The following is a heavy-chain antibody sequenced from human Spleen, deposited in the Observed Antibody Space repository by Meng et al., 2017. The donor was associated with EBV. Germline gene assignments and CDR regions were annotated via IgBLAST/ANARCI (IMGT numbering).Heavy chain of an antibody. CDR2: IKDTGST. D-gene: IGHD4-17*01. Sequence: QVQLQQGGAGLLKPSETLSLTCAVYGASLRGHYWSWIRQAPGKGLEWIGEIKDTGSTNYNLSFKGRVTISVDKSNNQFSLKLTSVTAADTAVYYCARFYTYGDVPSEADSWGQGNLVTVSS. CDR1: GASLRGHY. V-gene: IGHV4-34*01. J-gene: IGHJ4*02. CDR3: ARFYTYGDVPSEADS.